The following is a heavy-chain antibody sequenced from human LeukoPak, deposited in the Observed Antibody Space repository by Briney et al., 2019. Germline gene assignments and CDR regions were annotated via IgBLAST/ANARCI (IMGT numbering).Heavy chain of an antibody. J-gene: IGHJ6*02. CDR1: GFTFSSHT. CDR2: ISYDGSNK. Sequence: PGGSLRLSCAASGFTFSSHTMHWVRQAPGKGLEWVAVISYDGSNKYYADSVKGRFTISRDNSKNTLYLQMNSLRAEDTAVYYCARDDGCSSTSCYATRFFYYYYYGMDVWGQGTTVTVSS. CDR3: ARDDGCSSTSCYATRFFYYYYYGMDV. V-gene: IGHV3-30*04. D-gene: IGHD2-2*01.